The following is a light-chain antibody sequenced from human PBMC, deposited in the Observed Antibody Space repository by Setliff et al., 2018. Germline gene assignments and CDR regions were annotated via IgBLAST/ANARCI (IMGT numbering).Light chain of an antibody. CDR2: DVG. Sequence: QSALTQPASVSGSPGQSITISCTGSSSDVGGYNHVSWYQQHPGKAPKLMIYDVGKRPSGVSNRFSGSKSGNTASLTISGLQAEDEADYYCSSYTGSNSHVFGTGNKVTVL. CDR1: SSDVGGYNH. V-gene: IGLV2-14*01. CDR3: SSYTGSNSHV. J-gene: IGLJ1*01.